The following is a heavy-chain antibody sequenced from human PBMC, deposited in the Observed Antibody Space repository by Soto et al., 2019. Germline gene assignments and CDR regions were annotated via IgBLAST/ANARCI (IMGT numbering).Heavy chain of an antibody. V-gene: IGHV3-23*01. CDR3: GGNRGSYYDY. D-gene: IGHD1-26*01. J-gene: IGHJ4*02. CDR2: ISSSGHST. Sequence: EVHLLESGGGLVQPGGSLRLSCADSGFTFSTYAMSWVRQAPGKGLELVSVISSSGHSTYYADSVKGRFTISRDNSKNTLYLQMNSLRAEDTAVYYCGGNRGSYYDYRGQGTLVTVSS. CDR1: GFTFSTYA.